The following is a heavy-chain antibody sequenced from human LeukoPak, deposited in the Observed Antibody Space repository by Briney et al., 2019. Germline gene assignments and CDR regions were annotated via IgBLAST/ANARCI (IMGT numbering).Heavy chain of an antibody. D-gene: IGHD1-26*01. CDR2: ISYDGSNK. J-gene: IGHJ4*02. CDR3: AASGSYYGSINDY. V-gene: IGHV3-30*04. CDR1: GFTFSSYA. Sequence: QAGGSLRLSCAASGFTFSSYAMHWVRQAPGKGLEWVAVISYDGSNKYYADPVKGRFTISRDNSKDTLYLQMNSLRAEDTAVYYCAASGSYYGSINDYWGQGTLVTVSS.